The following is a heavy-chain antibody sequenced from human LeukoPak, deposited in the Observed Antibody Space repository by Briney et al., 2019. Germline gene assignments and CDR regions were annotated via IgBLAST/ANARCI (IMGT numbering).Heavy chain of an antibody. Sequence: GASAKVSRKASGYTFTGYYMHWVRQAPGQGLEWMGWINPNSGGTNYAQKFQGRVTMTRDTSISTAYMELSRLRSDDTAVYYCARDYCSSTSCYFQHWGQGTLVTVSS. CDR1: GYTFTGYY. CDR3: ARDYCSSTSCYFQH. D-gene: IGHD2-2*01. CDR2: INPNSGGT. J-gene: IGHJ1*01. V-gene: IGHV1-2*02.